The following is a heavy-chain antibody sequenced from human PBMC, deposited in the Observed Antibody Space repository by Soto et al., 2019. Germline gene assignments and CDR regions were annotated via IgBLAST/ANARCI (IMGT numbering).Heavy chain of an antibody. J-gene: IGHJ6*02. Sequence: EVQLVESGGGLVQPGGSLRLSCAASGFTFSSYSMNWVRQAPGKGLEWVSYISSSSSTIYYADSVKGRFTISRDNAKNSLYLQMNSLRDEDTAVYYCARGGRGYRYSSSSGYGMDVWGQGTTATVSS. CDR1: GFTFSSYS. CDR3: ARGGRGYRYSSSSGYGMDV. V-gene: IGHV3-48*02. CDR2: ISSSSSTI. D-gene: IGHD6-13*01.